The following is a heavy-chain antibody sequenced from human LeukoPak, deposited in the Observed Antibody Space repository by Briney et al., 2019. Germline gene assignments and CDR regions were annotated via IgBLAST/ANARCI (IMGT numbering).Heavy chain of an antibody. CDR1: GYTFTTYG. V-gene: IGHV1-18*01. CDR2: ISAFNGNT. CDR3: ARGPYYSGSGSYYWTRVGFDY. Sequence: GASVNVSCKTSGYTFTTYGISWVRQAPGQGLEWLRWISAFNGNTDHAQKLQGRLTMITDTSTSTAYMELRSLRSEDTGVYYCARGPYYSGSGSYYWTRVGFDYWGQGTLVTVSS. J-gene: IGHJ4*02. D-gene: IGHD3-10*01.